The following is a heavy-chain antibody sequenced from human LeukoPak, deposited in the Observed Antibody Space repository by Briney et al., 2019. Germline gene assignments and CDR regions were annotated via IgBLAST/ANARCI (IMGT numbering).Heavy chain of an antibody. Sequence: SETLSLTCTVSGYSISSGYYWGWIRPPPGKGLEWIGSIYHSGSTYYNPSLKSRVTISVDTSKNQFSLKLSSVTAADTAVYYCARDQYYYGSGSYGLDYWGQRTLVTVSS. J-gene: IGHJ4*02. D-gene: IGHD3-10*01. CDR2: IYHSGST. CDR1: GYSISSGYY. CDR3: ARDQYYYGSGSYGLDY. V-gene: IGHV4-38-2*02.